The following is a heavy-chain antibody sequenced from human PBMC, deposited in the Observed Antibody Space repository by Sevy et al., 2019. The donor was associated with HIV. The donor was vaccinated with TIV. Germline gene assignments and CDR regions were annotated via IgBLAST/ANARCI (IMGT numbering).Heavy chain of an antibody. CDR3: ARALNGYSSSWYELYWFDP. CDR1: GDSISSYY. V-gene: IGHV4-59*01. Sequence: SETLSLTCTVSGDSISSYYWSWIRQPPGKGLEWIGYIYYSGSTNYNPSLKSRVTISVDTSKNQFSLKLSSVTAADTAVYYCARALNGYSSSWYELYWFDPWGQGTLVTVSS. CDR2: IYYSGST. D-gene: IGHD6-13*01. J-gene: IGHJ5*02.